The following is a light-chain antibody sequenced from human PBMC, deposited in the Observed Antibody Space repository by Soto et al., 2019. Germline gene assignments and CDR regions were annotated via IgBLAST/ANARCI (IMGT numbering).Light chain of an antibody. CDR1: SSDIGGYNY. Sequence: QSALTQPPSASGSPGQSVTISCTGTSSDIGGYNYVSWYQQHPGKAPKLMIYEVSKRPSGVPDRFSGSKSGNTASLTVSGLKAEDEADYYCSSYACSNDYVFGSGTQVTVL. CDR3: SSYACSNDYV. V-gene: IGLV2-8*01. J-gene: IGLJ1*01. CDR2: EVS.